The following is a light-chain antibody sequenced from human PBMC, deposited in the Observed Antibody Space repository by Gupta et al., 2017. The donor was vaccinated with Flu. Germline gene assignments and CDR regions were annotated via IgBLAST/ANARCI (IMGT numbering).Light chain of an antibody. CDR3: QQYSDLRPNT. V-gene: IGKV1-33*01. J-gene: IGKJ3*01. Sequence: SSLSASVGDRVTFTCQASQDIGNNLNWYQQKPGKAPKLLIYDASNLETGVPSRFSGRGSGTDFTFTISGLQPEDLATYFCQQYSDLRPNTFGPGTKVDIK. CDR2: DAS. CDR1: QDIGNN.